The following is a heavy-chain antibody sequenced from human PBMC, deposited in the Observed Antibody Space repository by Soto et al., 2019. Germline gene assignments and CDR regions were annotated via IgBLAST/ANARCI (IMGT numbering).Heavy chain of an antibody. Sequence: LRLSCAAYGFTFSPYAMSWVRQAPGNGLEWVSAISGSGGSTYYADSVKGRFTISRDNSKNTLYLQMNSLRAEATAVYYCAKSPHGYGSRPLPSHYGRDVWGREST. CDR3: AKSPHGYGSRPLPSHYGRDV. J-gene: IGHJ6*02. CDR1: GFTFSPYA. V-gene: IGHV3-23*01. CDR2: ISGSGGST. D-gene: IGHD3-10*01.